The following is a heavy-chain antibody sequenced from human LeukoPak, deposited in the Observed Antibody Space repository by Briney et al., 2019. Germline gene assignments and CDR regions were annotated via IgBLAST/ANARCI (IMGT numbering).Heavy chain of an antibody. Sequence: GGSLRLCYAASGCSFSSYAMRWGRQAPGKGLGWVSAISGSGGSTYYADSVKGRFTISSDNTKNTLYLQMNSLRAEDTAVYYCARARSAPADRKYYFDYWGQGTLVTVSS. D-gene: IGHD6-25*01. J-gene: IGHJ4*02. CDR3: ARARSAPADRKYYFDY. V-gene: IGHV3-23*01. CDR2: ISGSGGST. CDR1: GCSFSSYA.